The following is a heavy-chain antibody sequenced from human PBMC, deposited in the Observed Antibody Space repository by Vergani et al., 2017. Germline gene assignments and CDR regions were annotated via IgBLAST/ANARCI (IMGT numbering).Heavy chain of an antibody. CDR3: VKDAGCYAIFFDS. CDR1: GFTFSTYA. J-gene: IGHJ4*02. Sequence: EVQLLESGGSLKQPGGSVRLSCAASGFTFSTYAMHWVRQAPGKGLEWVSALTGGGGSTYYADSFKGRFIISRDNSRDTLYLQMNSLRPEDTATYYCVKDAGCYAIFFDSWGQGTLVTVSS. V-gene: IGHV3-23*01. D-gene: IGHD1-26*01. CDR2: LTGGGGST.